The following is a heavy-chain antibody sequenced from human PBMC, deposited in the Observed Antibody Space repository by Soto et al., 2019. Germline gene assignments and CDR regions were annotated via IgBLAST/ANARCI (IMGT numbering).Heavy chain of an antibody. J-gene: IGHJ4*02. V-gene: IGHV1-69*04. Sequence: QVQLVHSGAEVKKPGSSVKVSCKASGGTFSSYTISWVRQAPGQGLEWMGRIIPILGIANYAQKFQGRVTITADKSTSTAYMELSSLRSEDTAVYYCARDQGYFSSSSSSPLFDYWGQGTLVTVSS. CDR1: GGTFSSYT. CDR3: ARDQGYFSSSSSSPLFDY. D-gene: IGHD6-6*01. CDR2: IIPILGIA.